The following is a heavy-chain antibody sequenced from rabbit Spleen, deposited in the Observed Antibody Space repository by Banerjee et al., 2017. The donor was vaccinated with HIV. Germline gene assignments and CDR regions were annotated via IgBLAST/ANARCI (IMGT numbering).Heavy chain of an antibody. CDR2: IEPIFGNT. CDR1: GFDFSNYG. J-gene: IGHJ4*01. CDR3: VREAGYAGYGDGNL. V-gene: IGHV1S47*01. Sequence: QEQLEESGGDLVQPEGSLTLTCKASGFDFSNYGVSWVRQAPGKGLEWIGYIEPIFGNTYYANWVNGRFTISSHNAQNTLYLQLSSLTAADTATYFCVREAGYAGYGDGNLWGPGTLVTVS. D-gene: IGHD7-1*01.